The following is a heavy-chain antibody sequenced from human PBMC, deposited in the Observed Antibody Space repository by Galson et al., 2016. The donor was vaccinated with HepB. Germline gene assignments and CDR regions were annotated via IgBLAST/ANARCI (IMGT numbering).Heavy chain of an antibody. Sequence: SLRLSCAAPRFTFSRYWMSWVRQAPGKGPEWVANISQDGSDRNYVDSVKGRFTISRVNARNSLYLQMSNLRAEDTAVYYCTSEPTDSEEGYWGQGTLVTVSS. J-gene: IGHJ4*02. CDR2: ISQDGSDR. V-gene: IGHV3-7*03. CDR3: TSEPTDSEEGY. CDR1: RFTFSRYW.